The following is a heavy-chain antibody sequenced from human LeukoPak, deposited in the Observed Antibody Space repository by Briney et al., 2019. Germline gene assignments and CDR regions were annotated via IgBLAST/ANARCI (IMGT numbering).Heavy chain of an antibody. CDR3: ARWVREGYYFDY. J-gene: IGHJ4*02. V-gene: IGHV4-34*01. CDR2: INHSGST. Sequence: SETLSLTCAVYGGSFSGYYWSWIRQPPGKGLEWIGEINHSGSTNYNPSLKSRVTISVDTSKNQFSLKLSSVTAAVTAVYYCARWVREGYYFDYWGQGTLVTVSS. CDR1: GGSFSGYY.